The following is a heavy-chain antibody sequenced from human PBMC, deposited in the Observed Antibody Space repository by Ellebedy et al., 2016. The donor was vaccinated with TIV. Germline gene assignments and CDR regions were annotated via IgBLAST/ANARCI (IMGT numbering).Heavy chain of an antibody. Sequence: AASVKVSCKASGGTFSSYAISWVRQAPGQGLEWMGRIIPILGIANYAQKFQGRVTITADKSTSTAYMELSSLRSEDTAVYYCARDPRGSGRIAARRGSWFDPWGQGTLVTVSS. CDR2: IIPILGIA. CDR3: ARDPRGSGRIAARRGSWFDP. CDR1: GGTFSSYA. D-gene: IGHD6-6*01. V-gene: IGHV1-69*04. J-gene: IGHJ5*02.